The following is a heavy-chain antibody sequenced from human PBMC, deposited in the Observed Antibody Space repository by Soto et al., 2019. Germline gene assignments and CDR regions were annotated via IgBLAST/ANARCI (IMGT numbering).Heavy chain of an antibody. Sequence: QVQLVQSGAEVKKPGSSVKVSCKASGGTFSSYAISWVRQAPGQGLEWMGGIIPIFGTANYAQKFQGRVTITADESTXXAXMXXRSLRSEDTAVYYCASGYCSGGSCSPRYYYYGMDVWGQGTTVTVSS. D-gene: IGHD2-15*01. CDR1: GGTFSSYA. J-gene: IGHJ6*02. CDR2: IIPIFGTA. V-gene: IGHV1-69*12. CDR3: ASGYCSGGSCSPRYYYYGMDV.